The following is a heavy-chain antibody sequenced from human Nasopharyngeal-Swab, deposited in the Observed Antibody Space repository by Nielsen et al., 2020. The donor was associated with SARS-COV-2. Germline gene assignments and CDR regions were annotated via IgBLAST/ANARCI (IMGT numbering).Heavy chain of an antibody. CDR3: ARDYYDSSGYPPSLLFSI. V-gene: IGHV3-33*08. Sequence: GESLKISCAASGFTFSSYGMHWVRQAPGKGLEWVAVIWYDGSNKYYADSVKGRFTISRDNSKNTLYLQMNSLRAEDTAVYYCARDYYDSSGYPPSLLFSIWGQGTMVTVSS. D-gene: IGHD3-22*01. J-gene: IGHJ3*02. CDR1: GFTFSSYG. CDR2: IWYDGSNK.